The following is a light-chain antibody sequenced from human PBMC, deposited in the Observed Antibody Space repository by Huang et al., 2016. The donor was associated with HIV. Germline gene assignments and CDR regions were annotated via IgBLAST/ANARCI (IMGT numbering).Light chain of an antibody. CDR2: WAY. J-gene: IGKJ1*01. CDR1: QSVYSSSTSQDY. V-gene: IGKV4-1*01. CDR3: QQYYSSPQT. Sequence: DIIMTQSPDSLAVSLGERATLNCRSSQSVYSSSTSQDYMAWFQQKPGQHPRLLLFWAYTREAGVPDRFSGSGSGTHFTLTIANLEAEDAAIYYCQQYYSSPQTFGQGTRVEVK.